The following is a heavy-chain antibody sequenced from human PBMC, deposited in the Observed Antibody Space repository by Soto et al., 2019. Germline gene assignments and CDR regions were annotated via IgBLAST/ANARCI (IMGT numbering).Heavy chain of an antibody. CDR1: GGSISSYY. CDR2: IYYSGST. J-gene: IGHJ5*02. D-gene: IGHD2-21*02. CDR3: ARSCGGDCYDYNWFDP. V-gene: IGHV4-59*01. Sequence: PSETLSLTSTVSGGSISSYYWSWIRQPPGKGLEWIGYIYYSGSTNYNPSLKSRATISVDTSKNQFSLKLSSVTAADTAVYYCARSCGGDCYDYNWFDPWGQGTLVTVSS.